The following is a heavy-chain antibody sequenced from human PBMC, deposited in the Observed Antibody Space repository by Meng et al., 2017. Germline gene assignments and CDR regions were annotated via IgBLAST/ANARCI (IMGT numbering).Heavy chain of an antibody. CDR2: IYTSGST. D-gene: IGHD4-17*01. J-gene: IGHJ2*01. Sequence: QVQLQESGPGLVKPSETLSLTCTVSGGSISSYYWSWIRQPSGKGLEWIGRIYTSGSTNYNPSLKSRVTMSVDTSKNQFSLKLSSVTAADTAVYYCAGDYGDYRDWYFDLWGRGTLVTVSS. CDR3: AGDYGDYRDWYFDL. V-gene: IGHV4-4*07. CDR1: GGSISSYY.